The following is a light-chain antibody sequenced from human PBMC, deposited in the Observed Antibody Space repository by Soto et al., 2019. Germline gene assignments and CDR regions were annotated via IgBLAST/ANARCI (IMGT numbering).Light chain of an antibody. CDR2: DNN. CDR1: SSNIGAGYD. V-gene: IGLV1-40*01. CDR3: QSYDNSLSTSV. Sequence: QSVLTQPPSVSGAPGQRVTISCTGSSSNIGAGYDVHWYQQLPGTAPKLLIYDNNNRPSGVPDRFSGSKSGTSASLAITGLQAEDEADYYCQSYDNSLSTSVFGGGTKLTVL. J-gene: IGLJ2*01.